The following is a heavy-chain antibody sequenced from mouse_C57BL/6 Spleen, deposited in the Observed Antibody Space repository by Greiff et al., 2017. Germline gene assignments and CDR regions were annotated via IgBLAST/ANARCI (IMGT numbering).Heavy chain of an antibody. CDR2: IWRGGST. D-gene: IGHD2-3*01. J-gene: IGHJ1*03. Sequence: QVQLKESGPGLVQPSQSLSITCTVSGFSLTSYGVHWVRQSPGKGLEWLGVIWRGGSTDYNAAFMSRLSITKDNSKGQVFFKMNSLQADDTAMYYCAKTIYDGSYWYFDVWGTGTTVTVAS. CDR3: AKTIYDGSYWYFDV. CDR1: GFSLTSYG. V-gene: IGHV2-5*01.